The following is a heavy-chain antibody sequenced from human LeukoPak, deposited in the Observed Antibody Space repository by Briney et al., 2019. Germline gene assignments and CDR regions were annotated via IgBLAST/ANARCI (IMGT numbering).Heavy chain of an antibody. V-gene: IGHV4-59*11. CDR1: GSSISGHY. D-gene: IGHD3-3*01. J-gene: IGHJ4*02. CDR3: LKCLKIPGVVGYVEY. Sequence: SETLSLTCSVSGSSISGHYWGWIRQHPGKTLEWIGYFYFGESTNYNPSLKSRVSMSVDTSKNQFSLKLSSVSAADTAVYYCLKCLKIPGVVGYVEYWGQGSLVTVSS. CDR2: FYFGEST.